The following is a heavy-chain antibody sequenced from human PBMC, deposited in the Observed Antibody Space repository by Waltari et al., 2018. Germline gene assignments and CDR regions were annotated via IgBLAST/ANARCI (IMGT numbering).Heavy chain of an antibody. CDR1: GFGFSDHC. CDR3: AQYYVGF. Sequence: ELQLVESGGDLVQPGGSLRLSCAASGFGFSDHCMDWVRQAPGKGLEWVGRIKNRAHHYTTEYAASVRGRFNISRDDSKNLLYLQMNSLTTMDTAVYYCAQYYVGFWGPGSVVTVSS. D-gene: IGHD1-26*01. J-gene: IGHJ4*02. CDR2: IKNRAHHYTT. V-gene: IGHV3-72*01.